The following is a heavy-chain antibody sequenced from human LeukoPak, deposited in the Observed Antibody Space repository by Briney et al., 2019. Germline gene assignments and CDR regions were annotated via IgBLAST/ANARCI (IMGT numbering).Heavy chain of an antibody. CDR1: GYTFTSYY. V-gene: IGHV1-46*01. CDR2: INPSGGST. CDR3: ARVVYYYGSGSYYFDY. Sequence: ASVKVSCKASGYTFTSYYMHWVRQAPGQGLEWMGIINPSGGSTSYAQKFQGRVTMTRDTSTSTVYMELSSLRSEDTAVYYCARVVYYYGSGSYYFDYWGQGTLVTVSS. D-gene: IGHD3-10*01. J-gene: IGHJ4*02.